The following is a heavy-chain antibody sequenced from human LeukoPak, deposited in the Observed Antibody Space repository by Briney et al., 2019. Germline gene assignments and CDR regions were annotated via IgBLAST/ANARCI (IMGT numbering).Heavy chain of an antibody. CDR1: GYTFTSYY. CDR3: TSGGSVIVVFIDFDY. Sequence: ASVRVSCKASGYTFTSYYMHWVRQAPGEGLECMGIINPSGGSTSYAQKFQGRVTLTRDTSTSTVYMELSSLTSEDTAVYCSTSGGSVIVVFIDFDYWGQGTLVTVSS. D-gene: IGHD3-22*01. CDR2: INPSGGST. V-gene: IGHV1-46*01. J-gene: IGHJ4*02.